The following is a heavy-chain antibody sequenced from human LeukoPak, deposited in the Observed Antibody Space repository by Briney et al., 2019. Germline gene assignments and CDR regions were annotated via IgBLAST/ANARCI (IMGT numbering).Heavy chain of an antibody. CDR3: AKCGTSSGFDY. CDR1: EFTFSNYA. V-gene: IGHV3-23*01. J-gene: IGHJ4*02. Sequence: PGGSLRLSCAASEFTFSNYAMTWVRQAPGKGLEWVSANSGSGGSTYYADSVKGRFTISRDNSKNTLYLQMNSLRAEDTAVYYCAKCGTSSGFDYWGQGSLVTVSS. D-gene: IGHD1/OR15-1a*01. CDR2: NSGSGGST.